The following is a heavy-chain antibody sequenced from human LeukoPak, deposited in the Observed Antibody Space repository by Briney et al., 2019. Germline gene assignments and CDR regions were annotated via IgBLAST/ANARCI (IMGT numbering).Heavy chain of an antibody. J-gene: IGHJ4*02. Sequence: SQTLSLTCAISGDSVSSNSVAWNWIRQSPSRGLEWLGRTYYRSKWYSDYAVSVKRRITINPDTSKNQFSLQLNSVTPEDTAVYYCARVHHNTAMVDIDYWGQGTLVTVSS. CDR1: GDSVSSNSVA. CDR3: ARVHHNTAMVDIDY. CDR2: TYYRSKWYS. V-gene: IGHV6-1*01. D-gene: IGHD5-18*01.